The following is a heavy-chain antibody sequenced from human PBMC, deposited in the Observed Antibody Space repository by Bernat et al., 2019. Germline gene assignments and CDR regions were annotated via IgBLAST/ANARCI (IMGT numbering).Heavy chain of an antibody. J-gene: IGHJ4*02. Sequence: QVQLVESGGGVVQPGRSLRLSCAASGFTFSSYGMHWVRQAPGKGLEWVAVIWYDGSNKYYADSVKGRFTISRDNAKKSLYLQMNSLRAEDTAVYYCARAWGTYWGQGTLVTVSS. CDR1: GFTFSSYG. CDR3: ARAWGTY. CDR2: IWYDGSNK. V-gene: IGHV3-33*01. D-gene: IGHD7-27*01.